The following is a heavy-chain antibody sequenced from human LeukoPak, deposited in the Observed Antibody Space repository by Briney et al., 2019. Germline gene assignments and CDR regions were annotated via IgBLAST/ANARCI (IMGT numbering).Heavy chain of an antibody. V-gene: IGHV1-2*02. J-gene: IGHJ5*02. CDR1: GYTFTRYY. D-gene: IGHD2-15*01. CDR2: INPNSGGT. Sequence: ASVKVPCKASGYTFTRYYMHWVRQAPGQGLEWMGWINPNSGGTNYAQKFQGRVTMTRDTSISTAYMELSRLRADDTAVYYCARDHCSGGSCYWPFDPWGQGTLVTVSS. CDR3: ARDHCSGGSCYWPFDP.